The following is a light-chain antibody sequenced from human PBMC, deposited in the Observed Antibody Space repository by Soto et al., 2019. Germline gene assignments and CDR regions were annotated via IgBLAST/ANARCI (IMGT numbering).Light chain of an antibody. CDR2: KAS. Sequence: IHMTQSPSTLSVSLGDIVTITCRASQTISSWLAWYQQKPGKAPKLLIYKASTLKSGVPSRFSGSGSGTEFTLTISSLQPDDFATCYCQHYNSYSEAFGQGTKVDI. CDR3: QHYNSYSEA. J-gene: IGKJ1*01. CDR1: QTISSW. V-gene: IGKV1-5*03.